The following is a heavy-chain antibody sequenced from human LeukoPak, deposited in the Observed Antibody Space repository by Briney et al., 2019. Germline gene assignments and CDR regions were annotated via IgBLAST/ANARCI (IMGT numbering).Heavy chain of an antibody. D-gene: IGHD3-22*01. CDR2: ITSSSTTI. J-gene: IGHJ4*02. CDR3: ARDRHRYHYDGSGYPPY. V-gene: IGHV3-48*01. Sequence: GGSLRLSCAASGFTFSSYAMTWVRQAPGKGLEWVSYITSSSTTIYYADSVKGRFTISRDNAKNSLYLQMNSLRAEDTAVYYCARDRHRYHYDGSGYPPYWGQGTLVTVSS. CDR1: GFTFSSYA.